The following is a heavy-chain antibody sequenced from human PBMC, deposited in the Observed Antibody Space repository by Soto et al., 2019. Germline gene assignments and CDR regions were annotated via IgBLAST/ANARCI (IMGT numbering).Heavy chain of an antibody. D-gene: IGHD6-6*01. CDR2: ISAYNGNT. Sequence: GASVKVSCKASGYTFTSYGISWVRQAPGQGLEWMGWISAYNGNTNYAQKLQGRVTMTTDTSTSTAYMELRSLRSDDTAVYYCARELRQLVPKDHWFDPWGQGTLVTVSS. J-gene: IGHJ5*02. V-gene: IGHV1-18*01. CDR1: GYTFTSYG. CDR3: ARELRQLVPKDHWFDP.